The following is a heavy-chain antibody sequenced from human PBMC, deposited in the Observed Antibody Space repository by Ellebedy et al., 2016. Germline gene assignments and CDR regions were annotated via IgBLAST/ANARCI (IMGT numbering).Heavy chain of an antibody. J-gene: IGHJ4*02. Sequence: GESLKISCAASGFTFSSFSMHWVRQAPGKGLEWVAFISYDGFNKYYADSVKGRFTISRDNSKNTLYLQMNSLRAEDTAVYYCARRGNGIYYFDYWGQGTLVTASS. CDR2: ISYDGFNK. CDR1: GFTFSSFS. V-gene: IGHV3-30-3*01. CDR3: ARRGNGIYYFDY. D-gene: IGHD2/OR15-2a*01.